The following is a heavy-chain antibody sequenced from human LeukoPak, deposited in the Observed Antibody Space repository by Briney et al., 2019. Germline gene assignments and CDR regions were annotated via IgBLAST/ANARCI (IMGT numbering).Heavy chain of an antibody. CDR2: ISSSSSYI. CDR3: AKDPSGSYYRGAFDY. CDR1: GFTFSSYS. V-gene: IGHV3-21*01. J-gene: IGHJ4*02. Sequence: PGGSLRLSCAASGFTFSSYSMNWVGQAPGKGLEWVSSISSSSSYIYYADSVKGRFTISRDNAKNSLYLQMNSLRAEDTAVYYCAKDPSGSYYRGAFDYWGQGTLVTVSS. D-gene: IGHD1-26*01.